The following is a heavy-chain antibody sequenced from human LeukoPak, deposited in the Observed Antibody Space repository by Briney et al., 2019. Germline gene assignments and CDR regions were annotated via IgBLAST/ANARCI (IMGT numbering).Heavy chain of an antibody. CDR2: IYYSGST. CDR1: GGSISSYY. J-gene: IGHJ3*02. CDR3: ARGGRGSWIQLWLPGAFDI. V-gene: IGHV4-59*01. D-gene: IGHD5-18*01. Sequence: SETLSLTCTVSGGSISSYYWSWLRQPPGKGLEWIGYIYYSGSTNYNPSLKSRVTISVDTSKNQFSLKLSSVTAADTALYYCARGGRGSWIQLWLPGAFDIWSQGTMVTVSS.